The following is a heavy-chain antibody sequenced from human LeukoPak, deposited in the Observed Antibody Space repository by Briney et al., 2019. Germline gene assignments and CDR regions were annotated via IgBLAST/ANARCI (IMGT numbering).Heavy chain of an antibody. Sequence: GESLKISCKGSGYSFTSYWIGWVRQMPGKGLGWMGIIYPGDSDTRYSPSFQGQVTISADKSISTAYLQWSSLKASDTAMYYCARLSTYYDFWSGSLYFDYWGQGTLVTVSS. J-gene: IGHJ4*02. CDR3: ARLSTYYDFWSGSLYFDY. D-gene: IGHD3-3*01. CDR1: GYSFTSYW. CDR2: IYPGDSDT. V-gene: IGHV5-51*01.